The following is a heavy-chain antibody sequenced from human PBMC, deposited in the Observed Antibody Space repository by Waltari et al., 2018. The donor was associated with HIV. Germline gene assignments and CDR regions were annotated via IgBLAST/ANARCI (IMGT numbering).Heavy chain of an antibody. J-gene: IGHJ5*02. CDR1: EFTFPNYW. CDR3: ARHRLGRSWFDP. D-gene: IGHD6-6*01. Sequence: EVQLEQSGEEVKKPGESLKISCKASEFTFPNYWIAWVRQTPGKGLEWMGIIYPDDADTRHSPSFEGHVTISADKSTTTAYLQWTSLRASDSGIYYCARHRLGRSWFDPWGQGTLVTVAS. V-gene: IGHV5-51*01. CDR2: IYPDDADT.